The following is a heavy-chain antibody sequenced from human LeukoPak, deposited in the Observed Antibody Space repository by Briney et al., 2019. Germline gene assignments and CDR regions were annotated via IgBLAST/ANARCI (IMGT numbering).Heavy chain of an antibody. D-gene: IGHD4-17*01. V-gene: IGHV4-38-2*02. CDR1: GYSIRSGYY. Sequence: SETLSLTCTVSGYSIRSGYYWGWIRQPPGKGLEWIGSIYHSGSTYYNPSLKSRVTMSVDPSKSQFSLKLTSVTAADTAVYYCARGPTTVTRAFDYWGQGTLVTVSS. CDR3: ARGPTTVTRAFDY. CDR2: IYHSGST. J-gene: IGHJ4*02.